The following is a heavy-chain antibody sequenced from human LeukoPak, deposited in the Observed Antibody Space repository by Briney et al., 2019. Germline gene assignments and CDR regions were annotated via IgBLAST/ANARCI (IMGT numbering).Heavy chain of an antibody. D-gene: IGHD4-23*01. Sequence: GGSLRLSCAASGFTFSSYAMSWVRHAPGKGLEWVSPISGSGGSTYYADSVKGRFTISRDNSKNTLYLQMNSLRAEDTAVYYCAKALGGKGTGDMQENWGQGTLVTVSS. J-gene: IGHJ1*01. CDR3: AKALGGKGTGDMQEN. CDR2: ISGSGGST. CDR1: GFTFSSYA. V-gene: IGHV3-23*01.